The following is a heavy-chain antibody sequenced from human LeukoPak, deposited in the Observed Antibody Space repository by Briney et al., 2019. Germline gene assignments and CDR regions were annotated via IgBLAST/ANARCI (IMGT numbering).Heavy chain of an antibody. CDR3: ARDRYYYDSSGYYTHYYFDY. Sequence: PGGSLRLSCAASGFTFSSYSMNWVRQAPGKGLEWVSSISSSSSYIYYADSVQGRFTISRDNAKNSLYLQMNSLRAEDTAVYYCARDRYYYDSSGYYTHYYFDYWGQGTLVTVSS. D-gene: IGHD3-22*01. V-gene: IGHV3-21*01. J-gene: IGHJ4*02. CDR1: GFTFSSYS. CDR2: ISSSSSYI.